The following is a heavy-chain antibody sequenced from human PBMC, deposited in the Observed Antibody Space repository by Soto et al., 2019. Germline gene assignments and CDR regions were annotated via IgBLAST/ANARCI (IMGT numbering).Heavy chain of an antibody. CDR1: GFTFSSYG. Sequence: EVQLLESGGGLVQPGGSLRLSCAASGFTFSSYGMTWFRQATGKRLEWVSFSSATGAGTYYADSVKGRFTISRDNSKNTLYLQMTSLRADDTDVYYCAKDRRAGGNYGFYSDLWGQGALVIVSS. D-gene: IGHD1-7*01. CDR3: AKDRRAGGNYGFYSDL. J-gene: IGHJ4*02. CDR2: SSATGAGT. V-gene: IGHV3-23*01.